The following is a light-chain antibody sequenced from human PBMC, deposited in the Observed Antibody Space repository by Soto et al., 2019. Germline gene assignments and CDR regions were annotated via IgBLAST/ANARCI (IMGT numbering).Light chain of an antibody. CDR1: QSVSNNY. Sequence: EVVLTQSPGTLSLSPGERATLSCRASQSVSNNYFAWYQQKPGQAPRLLIFGSSDRATGIPDRFSGSGSGTDFTLTISRLEPEEFAVYYCQQYGSSPPYTFGQGTKLPIK. CDR2: GSS. J-gene: IGKJ2*01. V-gene: IGKV3-20*01. CDR3: QQYGSSPPYT.